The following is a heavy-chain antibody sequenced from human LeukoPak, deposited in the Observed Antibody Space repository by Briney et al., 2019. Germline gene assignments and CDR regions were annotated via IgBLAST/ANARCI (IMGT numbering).Heavy chain of an antibody. CDR3: ARDIAAPGGGFDY. J-gene: IGHJ4*02. CDR1: GGTFSSYA. CDR2: IIPIFGTA. D-gene: IGHD6-13*01. Sequence: SVKVSCKASGGTFSSYAISWVRQAPGQGLEWMGGIIPIFGTANYAQKFQGRVTITADESTSTAYMELSSLRSEDTAVYYCARDIAAPGGGFDYWGQGTLVTVSS. V-gene: IGHV1-69*13.